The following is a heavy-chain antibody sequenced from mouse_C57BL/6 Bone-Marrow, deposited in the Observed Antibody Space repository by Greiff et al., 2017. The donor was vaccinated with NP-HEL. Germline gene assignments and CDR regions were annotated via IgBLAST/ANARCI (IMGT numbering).Heavy chain of an antibody. V-gene: IGHV5-12*01. Sequence: EVMLVESGGGLVQPGGSLKLSCAASGFTFSDYYMYWVRQTPEKRLEWVAYISNGGGSTYYPDTVKGRFTISRDNAKNTLYLQMSRLKSEDTAMYYCARSSGSSPAWFAYWGQGTLVTVSA. CDR1: GFTFSDYY. CDR2: ISNGGGST. CDR3: ARSSGSSPAWFAY. J-gene: IGHJ3*01. D-gene: IGHD1-1*01.